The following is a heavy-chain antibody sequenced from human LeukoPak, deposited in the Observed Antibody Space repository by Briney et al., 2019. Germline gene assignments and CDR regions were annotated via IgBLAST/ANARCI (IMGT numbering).Heavy chain of an antibody. Sequence: SDTLSLTCTVSGGSISSSSYYWGWIRQPPGKGLEWIATIYYGGNTYYNPSLKSRVTISLDTSKNQFSLKLSSVTAADTAVYYCARSPHSNGLGNFDCWGLGTLVTVSS. CDR2: IYYGGNT. CDR1: GGSISSSSYY. CDR3: ARSPHSNGLGNFDC. V-gene: IGHV4-39*01. D-gene: IGHD6-19*01. J-gene: IGHJ4*02.